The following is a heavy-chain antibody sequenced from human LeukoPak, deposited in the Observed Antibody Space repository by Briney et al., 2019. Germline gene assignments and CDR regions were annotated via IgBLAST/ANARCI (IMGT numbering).Heavy chain of an antibody. V-gene: IGHV3-23*01. D-gene: IGHD4/OR15-4a*01. CDR2: ISHSGGST. CDR1: GFTFSTYA. Sequence: GGSLRLSCAASGFTFSTYAMSWVRQAPGKGLEWVSAISHSGGSTYYADSVRGRFTISRDNSKNTLYLQMNSLRAEDTAVYYCAKARAPLSPTLFDYWGQGTLVTVSS. J-gene: IGHJ4*02. CDR3: AKARAPLSPTLFDY.